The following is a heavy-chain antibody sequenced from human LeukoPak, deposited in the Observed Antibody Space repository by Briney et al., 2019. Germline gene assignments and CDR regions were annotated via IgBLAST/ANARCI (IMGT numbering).Heavy chain of an antibody. Sequence: GGSLRLSCAASGFSFSNYAMSWVRQAPGKGLAWVSTISGNGGSTYYTDSVMGRFTISRDNSKSTLYLQVNSLRAEDAALYYCAKGGYYGSGSRYFDSWGQGTLVTVS. CDR1: GFSFSNYA. CDR2: ISGNGGST. J-gene: IGHJ4*02. CDR3: AKGGYYGSGSRYFDS. D-gene: IGHD3-10*01. V-gene: IGHV3-23*01.